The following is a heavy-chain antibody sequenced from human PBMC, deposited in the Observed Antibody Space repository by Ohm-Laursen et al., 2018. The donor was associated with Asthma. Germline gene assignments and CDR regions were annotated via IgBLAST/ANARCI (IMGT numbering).Heavy chain of an antibody. Sequence: SVKVSCKASGYTFTGYYMHWVRQAPGQGLEWMGRINPNSGGTNYAQKFQGRVTMTRDTSISTAYMELSRLRSDDTAVYYCARARIMITFGGVTPDYWGQGTLVTVSS. V-gene: IGHV1-2*06. CDR2: INPNSGGT. J-gene: IGHJ4*02. CDR1: GYTFTGYY. D-gene: IGHD3-16*01. CDR3: ARARIMITFGGVTPDY.